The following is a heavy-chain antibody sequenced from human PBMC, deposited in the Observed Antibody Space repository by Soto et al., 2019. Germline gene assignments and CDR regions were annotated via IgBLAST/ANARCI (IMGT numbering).Heavy chain of an antibody. CDR1: GFTFSSYS. V-gene: IGHV3-21*01. J-gene: IGHJ3*02. CDR3: AGDHDYGDYVEAFDI. Sequence: EVQLVASGGGLVKPGGSLRLSCAASGFTFSSYSMNWFLQAPGKVLEWVSSISSSSSYIYYAASVKGRFTLSGDNAKNSLYLQVNNLSAEATAVYYGAGDHDYGDYVEAFDIWGHGKMV. CDR2: ISSSSSYI. D-gene: IGHD4-17*01.